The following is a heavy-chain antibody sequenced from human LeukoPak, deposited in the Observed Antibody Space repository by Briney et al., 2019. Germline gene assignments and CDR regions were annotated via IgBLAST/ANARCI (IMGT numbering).Heavy chain of an antibody. Sequence: GRSLRLSCAASGVAFNTYAMHWGGQAPGQGLEGLALIWHDGSHKFYSNSVRGQFTISTDNSTTTVSLQPNNLRPEESTGHNCAREIFDSGRYPYFWGQGTLVTVSS. V-gene: IGHV3-33*01. D-gene: IGHD3-10*01. CDR3: AREIFDSGRYPYF. J-gene: IGHJ4*02. CDR1: GVAFNTYA. CDR2: IWHDGSHK.